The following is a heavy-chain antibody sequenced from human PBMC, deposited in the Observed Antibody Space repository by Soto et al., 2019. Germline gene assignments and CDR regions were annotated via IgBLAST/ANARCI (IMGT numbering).Heavy chain of an antibody. CDR1: GFTFSSYW. D-gene: IGHD5-18*01. J-gene: IGHJ6*03. V-gene: IGHV3-7*01. CDR3: ARAEYSYGSFLGYYYYYMDV. CDR2: IKQDGSEK. Sequence: GGSLRLSCAASGFTFSSYWMSWVRQAPGKGLEWVANIKQDGSEKYYVDSVKGRFTISRDNAKNSLYLQMNSLRAEDTAVYYCARAEYSYGSFLGYYYYYMDVWGKGTTVTVSS.